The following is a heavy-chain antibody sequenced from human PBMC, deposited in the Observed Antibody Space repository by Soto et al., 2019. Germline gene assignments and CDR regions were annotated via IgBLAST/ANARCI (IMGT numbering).Heavy chain of an antibody. CDR2: ISSNGGST. CDR3: VKDRWIDY. Sequence: GGSLRLSCSASGFTFSTYAMHWVRQAPGRGLQYVSSISSNGGSTYYPDSVKGRFTISRDNSKNTLYLQMSSLGAEDTAVYYCVKDRWIDYWGQGTLVTVSS. CDR1: GFTFSTYA. V-gene: IGHV3-64D*06. D-gene: IGHD3-16*02. J-gene: IGHJ4*02.